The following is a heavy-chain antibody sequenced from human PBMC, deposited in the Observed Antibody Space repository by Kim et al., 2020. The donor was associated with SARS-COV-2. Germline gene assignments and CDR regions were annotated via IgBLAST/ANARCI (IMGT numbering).Heavy chain of an antibody. J-gene: IGHJ4*02. V-gene: IGHV3-23*01. CDR1: GFTFSSYA. CDR2: ISGSGGST. D-gene: IGHD3-16*02. Sequence: GGSLRLSCAASGFTFSSYAMSWVRQAPGKGLEWVSAISGSGGSTYYADSVKGLFTISRDNSKNTLYLQMNSLRAEDTAVYYCANDYVWGSYRKPKYYFDYWGQGTLVTVSS. CDR3: ANDYVWGSYRKPKYYFDY.